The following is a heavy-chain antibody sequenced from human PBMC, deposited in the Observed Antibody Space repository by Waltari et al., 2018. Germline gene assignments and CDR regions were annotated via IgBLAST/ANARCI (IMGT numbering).Heavy chain of an antibody. CDR1: GYTFTDYY. CDR2: INPNSGGT. Sequence: QVQLVQSGAEVKKPGASVQVSCKASGYTFTDYYMHCVRQAPGQGLEWMGRINPNSGGTNYTQKFQGRVTMTRDTSISTAYMELSRLRSDDTAVYYCARGGPAIFGVLITKRFDYWGQGTLVTVSS. CDR3: ARGGPAIFGVLITKRFDY. D-gene: IGHD3-3*01. V-gene: IGHV1-2*06. J-gene: IGHJ4*02.